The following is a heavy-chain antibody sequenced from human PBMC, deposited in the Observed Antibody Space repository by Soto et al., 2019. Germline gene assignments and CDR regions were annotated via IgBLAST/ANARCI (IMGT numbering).Heavy chain of an antibody. CDR2: INHSGST. V-gene: IGHV4-34*01. CDR3: ARGTYCGGDCYSSYFDS. CDR1: GGSFSGYY. J-gene: IGHJ4*01. Sequence: SETLSLTCAVYGGSFSGYYWSWIRQPPGKGLEWIGEINHSGSTNYNPSLKSRVTISVDTSKNQFSLNLSSVTAADMAVYYCARGTYCGGDCYSSYFDSWGQETLVTVS. D-gene: IGHD2-21*01.